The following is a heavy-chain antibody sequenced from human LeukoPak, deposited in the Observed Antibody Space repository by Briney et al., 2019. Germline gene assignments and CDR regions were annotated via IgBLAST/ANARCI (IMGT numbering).Heavy chain of an antibody. V-gene: IGHV4-31*03. Sequence: PSQTLSLTCTVSGGSISSGGYYWSWIRQHPGKGLEWIGYIYYSGSTYYNPSLKSRVTISVDTSKNQFSLKLSSVTAADTAVYYCARGIDDILTGRRFDYWGQGTLVTVSS. J-gene: IGHJ4*02. CDR2: IYYSGST. CDR1: GGSISSGGYY. CDR3: ARGIDDILTGRRFDY. D-gene: IGHD3-9*01.